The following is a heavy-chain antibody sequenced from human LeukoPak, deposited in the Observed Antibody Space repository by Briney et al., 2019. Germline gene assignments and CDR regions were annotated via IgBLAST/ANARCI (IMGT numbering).Heavy chain of an antibody. D-gene: IGHD2-2*01. CDR2: IYYSGST. V-gene: IGHV4-59*08. CDR3: ARGRGCSSTSCAYNWFDP. CDR1: GGSFSGYY. J-gene: IGHJ5*02. Sequence: PSETLSLTCAVYGGSFSGYYWSWIRQPPGKGLEWIGYIYYSGSTNYNPSLKSRVTISVDTSKNQFSLKLSSVTAADTAVYYCARGRGCSSTSCAYNWFDPWGQGTLVTVSS.